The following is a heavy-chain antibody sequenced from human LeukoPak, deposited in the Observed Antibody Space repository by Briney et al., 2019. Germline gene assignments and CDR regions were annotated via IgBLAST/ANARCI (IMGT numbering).Heavy chain of an antibody. V-gene: IGHV3-23*01. CDR1: GFTFSGYA. J-gene: IGHJ4*02. CDR2: ISGSGVST. Sequence: GSLRLSCAASGFTFSGYAMSWVRQAPGKGREWGSTISGSGVSTYYADSVKGRFTSSRDNSKNTLYLKMNNLRAADMAVYYCAKESRYYYGSGSFSSQFDCWGQGNLVTVSS. CDR3: AKESRYYYGSGSFSSQFDC. D-gene: IGHD3-10*01.